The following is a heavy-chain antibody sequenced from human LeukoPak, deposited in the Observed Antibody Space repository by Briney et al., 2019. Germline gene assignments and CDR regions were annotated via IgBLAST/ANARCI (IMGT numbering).Heavy chain of an antibody. Sequence: GGSLRLSCAASGFTFNNYAMSWVRQAPGKVLEWVSAITGSGDDTYHADSVKGRFTISRHNSKNTLYLQMNSLRAEDTTVYYCAKGSRNSRPYYFDFWGQGTLVTVSS. D-gene: IGHD6-19*01. V-gene: IGHV3-23*01. CDR2: ITGSGDDT. J-gene: IGHJ4*02. CDR1: GFTFNNYA. CDR3: AKGSRNSRPYYFDF.